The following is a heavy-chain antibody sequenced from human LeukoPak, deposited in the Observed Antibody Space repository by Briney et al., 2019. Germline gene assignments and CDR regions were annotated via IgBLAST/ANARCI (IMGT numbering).Heavy chain of an antibody. Sequence: GGSLRLSCAASGFTFSSYAMSWVRQAPGKGLEWVSAISGSGGSTYYADSVKGRFTISRDNSKNTLYLQMNSLRAEDTAVNYCAKQYYDILTGYYFPFDYWGQGTLVTVSS. J-gene: IGHJ4*02. D-gene: IGHD3-9*01. CDR3: AKQYYDILTGYYFPFDY. V-gene: IGHV3-23*01. CDR2: ISGSGGST. CDR1: GFTFSSYA.